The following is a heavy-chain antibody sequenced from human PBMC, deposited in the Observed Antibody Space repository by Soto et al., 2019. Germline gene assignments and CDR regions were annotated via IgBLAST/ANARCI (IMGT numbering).Heavy chain of an antibody. CDR1: GFTFTSSA. V-gene: IGHV1-58*01. J-gene: IGHJ5*02. CDR3: ARMETSGTLNWFDP. D-gene: IGHD1-1*01. CDR2: IVVGSGNT. Sequence: SVKVSCKASGFTFTSSAVQWVRQARGQGLEWIGWIVVGSGNTNYAQKFQDRVTITRDTSTSTAYMELSSLTSDDTAIYYCARMETSGTLNWFDPWGQGTLVTVSS.